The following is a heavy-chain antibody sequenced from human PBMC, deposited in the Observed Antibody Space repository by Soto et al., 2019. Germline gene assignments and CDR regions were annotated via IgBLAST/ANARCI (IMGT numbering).Heavy chain of an antibody. D-gene: IGHD5-18*01. J-gene: IGHJ6*02. Sequence: SVKVSCKASGGTFSSYAISWVRQAPGQGLEWMGGIIPIFGTANYAQKFQGRVTITADESTSTAYMELSSLRSEDTAVYYCARVAYRDTAVGYYGMDVWGQGTTVTVSS. CDR1: GGTFSSYA. CDR3: ARVAYRDTAVGYYGMDV. V-gene: IGHV1-69*13. CDR2: IIPIFGTA.